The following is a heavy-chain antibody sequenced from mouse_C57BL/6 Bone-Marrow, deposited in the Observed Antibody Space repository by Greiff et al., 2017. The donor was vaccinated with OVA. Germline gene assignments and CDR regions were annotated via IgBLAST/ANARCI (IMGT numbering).Heavy chain of an antibody. CDR1: GYTFTNYW. CDR2: IYPGDGYT. V-gene: IGHV1-63*01. J-gene: IGHJ2*01. Sequence: VQLQQSGAELVRPGTSVKMSCKASGYTFTNYWIGWAKQRPGHGLEWIGDIYPGDGYTNYNEKFKGKATLTADKSSSTAYMQFSSLTSEDSAIYYCARIYYDYLDYWGQGTTLTVSS. CDR3: ARIYYDYLDY. D-gene: IGHD2-4*01.